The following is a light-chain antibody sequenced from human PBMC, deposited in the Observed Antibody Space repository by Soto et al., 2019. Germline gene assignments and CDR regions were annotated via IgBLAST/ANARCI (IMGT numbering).Light chain of an antibody. J-gene: IGLJ1*01. Sequence: QSVLTQPASVSGSPGQPITISCTGTSSDVGGYNYVSWYQQLPGKAPKLMIYDVNNRPSGVSNRFSGSKSGNTASLTISGLQAEDEADYYCSSYTGSSTFVFGTGTKVTVL. CDR1: SSDVGGYNY. CDR2: DVN. CDR3: SSYTGSSTFV. V-gene: IGLV2-14*01.